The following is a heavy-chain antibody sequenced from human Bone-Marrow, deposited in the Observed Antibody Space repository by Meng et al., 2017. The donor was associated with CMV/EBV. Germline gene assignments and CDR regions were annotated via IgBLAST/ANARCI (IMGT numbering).Heavy chain of an antibody. J-gene: IGHJ5*02. V-gene: IGHV4-59*01. CDR2: DYKSEYT. CDR1: DGSISNYY. CDR3: VRDYSGSSYNWFDP. D-gene: IGHD3-10*01. Sequence: SETLSLTCHVSDGSISNYYWNWNRQPPGKGLEWIVYDYKSEYTNYNPSLKSRVTISADTSKNQFSLKLSSVTAPDTVVYYCVRDYSGSSYNWFDPWGQGTLVTVSS.